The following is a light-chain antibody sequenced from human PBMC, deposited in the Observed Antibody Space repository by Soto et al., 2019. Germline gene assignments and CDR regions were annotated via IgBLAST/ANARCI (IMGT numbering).Light chain of an antibody. CDR2: GAS. CDR1: HDISNR. Sequence: EIVMTQSPATLSVSPGERATLSCRASHDISNRLAWYQQKPGQAPRLLIYGASTWATNLPARFSGSGSGTEFTLTISSLQSEDSAVYYCHQYNNWPSLTFGGGTKVEIK. J-gene: IGKJ4*01. CDR3: HQYNNWPSLT. V-gene: IGKV3-15*01.